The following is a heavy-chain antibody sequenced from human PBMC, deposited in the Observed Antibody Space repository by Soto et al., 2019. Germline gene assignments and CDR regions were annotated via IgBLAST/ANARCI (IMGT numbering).Heavy chain of an antibody. Sequence: GSLRLSCTVSGGSISSYYWSWIRQPPGKGLEWIGYIYYSGSTNYNPSLKSRVTISVDTSKNQFSLKLSSVTAADTAVYYCARVPDSSGYYYFDYWGQGTLVTVSS. CDR1: GGSISSYY. CDR3: ARVPDSSGYYYFDY. D-gene: IGHD3-22*01. J-gene: IGHJ4*02. CDR2: IYYSGST. V-gene: IGHV4-59*01.